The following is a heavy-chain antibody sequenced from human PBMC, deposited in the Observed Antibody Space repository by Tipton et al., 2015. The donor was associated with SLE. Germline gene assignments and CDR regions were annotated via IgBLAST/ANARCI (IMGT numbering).Heavy chain of an antibody. D-gene: IGHD3-16*01. CDR1: GFTFSRYT. CDR3: ATGWGTF. Sequence: SLRLSCAASGFTFSRYTMSWVRQAPGKGLEWISFISSSGRTIYYADSVKGRFTISRDNAKNSLYLQMSSLRAEDAAVYYCATGWGTFWGQGTLVTVSS. V-gene: IGHV3-48*01. J-gene: IGHJ4*02. CDR2: ISSSGRTI.